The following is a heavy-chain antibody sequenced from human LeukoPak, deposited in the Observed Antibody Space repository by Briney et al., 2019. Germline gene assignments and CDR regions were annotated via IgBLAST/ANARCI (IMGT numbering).Heavy chain of an antibody. J-gene: IGHJ5*02. CDR3: AREPPLITMISKGWFDP. D-gene: IGHD3-22*01. V-gene: IGHV1-69*04. CDR1: GGTFSSYA. Sequence: GASVKVSCKASGGTFSSYAISWVRQAPGQGLEWMGRIIPILGIANYAQKFQGRVTITADKSTSTAYMELSSLRSEDTAVCYCAREPPLITMISKGWFDPWGQGTLVTVSS. CDR2: IIPILGIA.